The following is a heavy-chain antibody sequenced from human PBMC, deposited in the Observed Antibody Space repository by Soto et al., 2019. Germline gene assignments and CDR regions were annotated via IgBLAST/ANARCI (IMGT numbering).Heavy chain of an antibody. CDR1: GASISGSYYY. D-gene: IGHD1-20*01. CDR3: ATSQKGYNWNYFDH. J-gene: IGHJ4*02. CDR2: VFYTGFT. Sequence: KASETLSLTCAVSGASISGSYYYWAWLRQSPGKGPEWIGSVFYTGFTSHNPSLESRVSVSVDTSKSQFSLKLSAVTAADTAVYYCATSQKGYNWNYFDHWGQGALVTVSS. V-gene: IGHV4-39*01.